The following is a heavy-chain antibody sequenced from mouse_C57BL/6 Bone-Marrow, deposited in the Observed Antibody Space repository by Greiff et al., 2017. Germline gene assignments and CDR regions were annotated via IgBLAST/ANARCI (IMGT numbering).Heavy chain of an antibody. CDR2: IYPRSGNT. Sequence: VHLVESGAELARPGASVKLSCKASGYTFTSYGISWVKQRTGQGLEWIGEIYPRSGNTYYNEKFKGKATLTADKSSSTAYMELRSLTSEDSAVYFCASGSRWAYWGQGTLVTVSA. J-gene: IGHJ3*01. CDR3: ASGSRWAY. V-gene: IGHV1-81*01. CDR1: GYTFTSYG. D-gene: IGHD1-1*01.